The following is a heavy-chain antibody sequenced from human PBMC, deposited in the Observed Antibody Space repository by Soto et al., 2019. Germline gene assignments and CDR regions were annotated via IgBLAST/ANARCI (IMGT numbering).Heavy chain of an antibody. CDR2: ISGSGGST. CDR1: GFTFSSYA. D-gene: IGHD3-10*01. V-gene: IGHV3-23*01. Sequence: EVQLLESGGGLVQPGGSLRLSCAASGFTFSSYAMSWVRQAPGKGLEWVAAISGSGGSTYYADSVKGRFTISRDNSKNTLYLQMNSLRAEDTAVYYCARNYYGSGSYNYYYGMDVWGQGTTVTVSS. J-gene: IGHJ6*02. CDR3: ARNYYGSGSYNYYYGMDV.